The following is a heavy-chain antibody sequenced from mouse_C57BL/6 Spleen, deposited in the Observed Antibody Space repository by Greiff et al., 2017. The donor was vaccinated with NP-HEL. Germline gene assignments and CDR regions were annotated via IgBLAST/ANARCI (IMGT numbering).Heavy chain of an antibody. CDR2: INPSTGGT. V-gene: IGHV1-42*01. CDR3: ARIEGLRRGFAY. CDR1: GYSFTGYY. Sequence: VQLKESGPELVKPGASVKISCKASGYSFTGYYMNWVKQSPEKSLEWIGEINPSTGGTTYNQKFKAKATLTVDKSSSTAYMQLKSLTSEDSAVYYCARIEGLRRGFAYWGQGTLVTVSA. J-gene: IGHJ3*01. D-gene: IGHD2-4*01.